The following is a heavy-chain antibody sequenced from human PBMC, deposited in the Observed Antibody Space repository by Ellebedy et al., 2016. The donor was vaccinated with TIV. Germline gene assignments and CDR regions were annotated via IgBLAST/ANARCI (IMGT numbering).Heavy chain of an antibody. CDR1: GGSISGSSYY. D-gene: IGHD3/OR15-3a*01. CDR3: ARSLLIFSFDKCYFDL. Sequence: SETLSLTCTVSGGSISGSSYYWGWIRQPPGKGLEWIGNLFDTGNTYYNPSLTSRVSISVDTSKNQFPLRLTSVTAADTAVYYCARSLLIFSFDKCYFDLWGRGTLVTVSS. V-gene: IGHV4-39*01. CDR2: LFDTGNT. J-gene: IGHJ2*01.